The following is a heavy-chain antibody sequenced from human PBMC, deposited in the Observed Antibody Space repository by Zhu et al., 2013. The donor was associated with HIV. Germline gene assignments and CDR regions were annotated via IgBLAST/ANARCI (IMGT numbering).Heavy chain of an antibody. V-gene: IGHV1-58*01. D-gene: IGHD2-15*01. Sequence: QMQLVQSGPEVKKPGTSMKVSCKASGFTFSRSAVQWVRQARGQRPEWIGWIVVGSGNTNYAQKFQGRVTMTRNTSISTAYMELSSLRSEDTAVYYCARGQDTDIVYVAYGMDVWGQGTTVTVSS. CDR2: IVVGSGNT. J-gene: IGHJ6*02. CDR1: GFTFSRSA. CDR3: ARGQDTDIVYVAYGMDV.